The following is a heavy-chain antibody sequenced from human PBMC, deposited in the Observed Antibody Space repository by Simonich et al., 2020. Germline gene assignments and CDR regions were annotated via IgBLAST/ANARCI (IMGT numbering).Heavy chain of an antibody. J-gene: IGHJ4*02. V-gene: IGHV3-21*01. CDR3: ARDAAGDY. CDR2: ISSSSIYI. D-gene: IGHD6-13*01. Sequence: EVQLVESGGGLVKPGGSLRLSCAASGFTFSSYSMNWVRQAPEKGLWWFTSISSSSIYIYYADSVKGRFTISRDNAKNSLYLQMNSLRAEDTAVYYCARDAAGDYWGQGTLVTVSS. CDR1: GFTFSSYS.